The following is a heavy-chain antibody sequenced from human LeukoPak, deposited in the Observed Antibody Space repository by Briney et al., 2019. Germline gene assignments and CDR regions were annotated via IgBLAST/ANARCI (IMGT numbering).Heavy chain of an antibody. CDR1: GFTFSDYG. V-gene: IGHV3-33*01. CDR3: ARDFGGDGYNS. CDR2: IWFDERNK. Sequence: AGGSLRLSCVASGFTFSDYGMHWVRQAPGKGLEGVAVIWFDERNKYYADSVKGRFTISRDNSKNTLYLQMNSLRVEDTAVYYCARDFGGDGYNSWGQGTLVTVSS. J-gene: IGHJ4*02. D-gene: IGHD5-24*01.